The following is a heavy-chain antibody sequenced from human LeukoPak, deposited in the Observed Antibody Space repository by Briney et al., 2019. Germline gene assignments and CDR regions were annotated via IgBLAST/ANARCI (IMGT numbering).Heavy chain of an antibody. D-gene: IGHD3-22*01. CDR1: GGSISSSSYY. CDR2: IYYSGST. V-gene: IGHV4-39*01. CDR3: ASPRSGYRYTFDY. J-gene: IGHJ4*02. Sequence: SETLSLTCTDSGGSISSSSYYWGWIRQPPGKGLEWIGSIYYSGSTYYNPSLKSRVSISLDTSKNRFSLNLNFVTAADTAVYYCASPRSGYRYTFDYWGQGALVTVSS.